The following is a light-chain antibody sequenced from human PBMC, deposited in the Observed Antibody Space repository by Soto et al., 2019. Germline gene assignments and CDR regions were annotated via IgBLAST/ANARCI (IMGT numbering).Light chain of an antibody. V-gene: IGLV2-14*01. J-gene: IGLJ1*01. CDR2: EVN. Sequence: QSALTQPASVSGSPGQSITISCTGTSSDVGGSKYVSWYQQHPGKAPKLMIYEVNNQPSGVSNRFSGSKSGNTASLTISGLQAEDEADYYCSSYISGSTPYVFGTGTKLTVL. CDR1: SSDVGGSKY. CDR3: SSYISGSTPYV.